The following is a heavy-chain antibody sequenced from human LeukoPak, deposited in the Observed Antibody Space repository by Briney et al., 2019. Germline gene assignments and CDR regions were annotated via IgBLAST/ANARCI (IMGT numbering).Heavy chain of an antibody. CDR2: IHHSGST. V-gene: IGHV4-61*05. Sequence: PSETLSLTCTFSGGSISSSSYYWGWIRQPPGKGLEWIGDIHHSGSTDYNPSLKSRVTISVDTSKNQFSLKLSSVTAADTAVYHCARRGYYYDSRGYYYFDYWGQGTLVTVSS. CDR1: GGSISSSSYY. D-gene: IGHD3-22*01. J-gene: IGHJ4*02. CDR3: ARRGYYYDSRGYYYFDY.